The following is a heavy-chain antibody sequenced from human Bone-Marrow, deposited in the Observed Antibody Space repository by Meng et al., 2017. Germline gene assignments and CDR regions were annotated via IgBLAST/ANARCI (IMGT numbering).Heavy chain of an antibody. CDR3: ARGRGYDEY. Sequence: ASVKVSCKASGGTFSSYAISWVRQAPGQGLEWMGGMNPNSGNTGYAQKFQGRVTITRNTSISTAYMELSSLRSEDTAVYYCARGRGYDEYWGQGTLVTVSS. CDR1: GGTFSSYA. V-gene: IGHV1-8*03. D-gene: IGHD5-12*01. CDR2: MNPNSGNT. J-gene: IGHJ4*02.